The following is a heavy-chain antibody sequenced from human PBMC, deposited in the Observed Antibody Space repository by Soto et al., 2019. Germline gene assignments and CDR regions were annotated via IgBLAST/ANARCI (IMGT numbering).Heavy chain of an antibody. J-gene: IGHJ4*02. CDR1: GFSVTNNY. Sequence: EVQLVESGGGLILPGGSLRLSCAASGFSVTNNYVTWFRQAPGKGLEWVSIIYTGGSVYYGESVKGRSTISRDSSKTNLLLQVNPLAAEDTAVYYCARAPRYFGSFDAWGQGTLVTVSS. CDR3: ARAPRYFGSFDA. V-gene: IGHV3-53*01. D-gene: IGHD1-1*01. CDR2: IYTGGSV.